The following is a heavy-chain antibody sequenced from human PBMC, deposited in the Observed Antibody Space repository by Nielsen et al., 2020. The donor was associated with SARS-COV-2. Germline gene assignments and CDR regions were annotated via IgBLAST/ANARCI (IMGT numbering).Heavy chain of an antibody. CDR2: IKPDGSEK. Sequence: GESLKISCAASGFTFSSLWMSWVRQVPGKGLEWVADIKPDGSEKVYVDSVKGRFTISRDKSKNTLFVVMNSLRAEDTAVYYCAKMSPPGIALGTTEYFQHWGQGTLVTVSS. CDR1: GFTFSSLW. J-gene: IGHJ1*01. CDR3: AKMSPPGIALGTTEYFQH. D-gene: IGHD6-13*01. V-gene: IGHV3-7*03.